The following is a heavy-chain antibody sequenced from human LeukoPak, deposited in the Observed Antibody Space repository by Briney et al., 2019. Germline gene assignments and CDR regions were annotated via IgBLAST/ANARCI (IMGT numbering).Heavy chain of an antibody. CDR2: IYYSGST. D-gene: IGHD2-2*02. Sequence: SETLSLTCTVSGGSISSYYWSWIRQPPGKGLEWIGYIYYSGSTNYNPSLKSRVTISVDTSKNQFSLKLSSATAADTAVYYCARSRNVVPAAIRAYYFDYWGQGTLVTVSS. V-gene: IGHV4-59*12. J-gene: IGHJ4*02. CDR3: ARSRNVVPAAIRAYYFDY. CDR1: GGSISSYY.